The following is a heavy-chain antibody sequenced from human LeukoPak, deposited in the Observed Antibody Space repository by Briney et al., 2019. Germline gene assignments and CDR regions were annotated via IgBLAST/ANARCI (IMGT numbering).Heavy chain of an antibody. CDR3: AREWQGGIAAAGTRIEGDY. J-gene: IGHJ4*02. CDR2: IKQVGSEK. V-gene: IGHV3-7*01. Sequence: GGSLRLSCAVSGFSVSGYWMTWVRQAPGKGLEWVANIKQVGSEKNYVDSVKGRFTISRDNAENSLFLQMNSLRVEDTAVYYCAREWQGGIAAAGTRIEGDYWGQGTLVAVSS. CDR1: GFSVSGYW. D-gene: IGHD6-13*01.